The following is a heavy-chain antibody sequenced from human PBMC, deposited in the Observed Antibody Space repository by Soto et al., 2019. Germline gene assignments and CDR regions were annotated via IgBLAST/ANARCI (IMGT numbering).Heavy chain of an antibody. V-gene: IGHV4-31*03. CDR2: IYHSGNT. CDR3: ARVPRKGKNDDCSRYLDY. Sequence: QVQLQESGPGLVKPSQTLSLTCTVSGGSVSSGGYYWSWIRQHPGKGLEWIGYIYHSGNTYLNPSLKTRVTISVDTSKNQFSLKLSSVTAADTAVYYCARVPRKGKNDDCSRYLDYWGQGTLVSVSS. D-gene: IGHD2-21*02. J-gene: IGHJ4*02. CDR1: GGSVSSGGYY.